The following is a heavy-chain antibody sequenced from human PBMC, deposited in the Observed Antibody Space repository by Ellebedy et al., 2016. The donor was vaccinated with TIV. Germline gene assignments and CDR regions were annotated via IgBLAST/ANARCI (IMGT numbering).Heavy chain of an antibody. CDR3: ASLFQVSPDIVSTIRSKPDYYYYGMDV. J-gene: IGHJ6*02. D-gene: IGHD5/OR15-5a*01. V-gene: IGHV3-48*03. CDR2: ISSSGSTI. Sequence: PGGSLRLSCAASGFTFSSYEMNWVRQAPGKGLEWVSYISSSGSTIYYADSVKGRFTISRDNAKNSLYLQMNSLRAEDTAVYYCASLFQVSPDIVSTIRSKPDYYYYGMDVWGQGTTVTVSS. CDR1: GFTFSSYE.